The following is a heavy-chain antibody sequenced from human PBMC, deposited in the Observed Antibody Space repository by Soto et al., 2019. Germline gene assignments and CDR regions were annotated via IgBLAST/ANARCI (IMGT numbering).Heavy chain of an antibody. D-gene: IGHD4-17*01. Sequence: ASVKVSCKASGGTFSSYAISWVRQAPGQGLEWMGGIIPIFGTANYAQKFQGRVTITADESTSTAYMELSSLRSEDTAVYYCAKGTTVVTLGQGRLSGYYYYYGMDVWGQGTTVTVSS. CDR2: IIPIFGTA. CDR3: AKGTTVVTLGQGRLSGYYYYYGMDV. CDR1: GGTFSSYA. J-gene: IGHJ6*02. V-gene: IGHV1-69*13.